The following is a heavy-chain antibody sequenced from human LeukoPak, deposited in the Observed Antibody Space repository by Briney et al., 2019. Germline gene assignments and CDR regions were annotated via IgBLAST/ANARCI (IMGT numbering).Heavy chain of an antibody. D-gene: IGHD3-22*01. J-gene: IGHJ5*02. Sequence: PSETLSLTCTVSGGSISSSSYYWGWIRQPPGKGLEWIGSIYYSATTYYNPSLKSRVSISVDTSKNQFSLKLSSVSAADTAVYYCARSSGYLFDPWGQGILVTVSS. CDR1: GGSISSSSYY. CDR3: ARSSGYLFDP. CDR2: IYYSATT. V-gene: IGHV4-39*01.